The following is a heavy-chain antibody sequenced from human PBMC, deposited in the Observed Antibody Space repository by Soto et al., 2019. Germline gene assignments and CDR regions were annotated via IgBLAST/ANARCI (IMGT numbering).Heavy chain of an antibody. V-gene: IGHV4-59*01. D-gene: IGHD3-22*01. J-gene: IGHJ5*02. Sequence: SDTLSLTCTVSGGSISIYYWSWIRQPPGKGLEWIGYIYYSGSTNYNPSLKSRVTISVDTSKNQFSLKLSSVTAADTAVYYCARSPYYYDSSGYWFDPWGQGTLVTVSS. CDR1: GGSISIYY. CDR2: IYYSGST. CDR3: ARSPYYYDSSGYWFDP.